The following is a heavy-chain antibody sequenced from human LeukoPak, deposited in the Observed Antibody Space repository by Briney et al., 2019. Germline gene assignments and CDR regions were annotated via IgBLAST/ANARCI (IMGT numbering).Heavy chain of an antibody. CDR2: IRYDGSNK. J-gene: IGHJ4*02. CDR1: GFTFSSYG. CDR3: AKDGSDFWGDYYFDY. Sequence: GGSLRLSCAASGFTFSSYGTHWVRQAPGKGLEWVAFIRYDGSNKYYADSVKGRFTISRDNSKNTLYLQMNSLRAEDTAVYYCAKDGSDFWGDYYFDYWGQGTLVTVSS. V-gene: IGHV3-30*02. D-gene: IGHD3-3*01.